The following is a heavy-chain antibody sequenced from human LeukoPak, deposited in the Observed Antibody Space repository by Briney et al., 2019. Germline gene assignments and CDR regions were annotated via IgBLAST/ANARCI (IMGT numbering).Heavy chain of an antibody. Sequence: GGSLRLTCAASGFTFSDYYMSWIRQAPGKGLEWVSYISSSGSTIDYADPVKGRFTISRDNAKNSLYLQMNSLRAEDTAVYYCARSSADYDYVWGSYRSHTHFDYWGQGTLVTVSS. D-gene: IGHD3-16*02. CDR1: GFTFSDYY. V-gene: IGHV3-11*01. CDR3: ARSSADYDYVWGSYRSHTHFDY. CDR2: ISSSGSTI. J-gene: IGHJ4*02.